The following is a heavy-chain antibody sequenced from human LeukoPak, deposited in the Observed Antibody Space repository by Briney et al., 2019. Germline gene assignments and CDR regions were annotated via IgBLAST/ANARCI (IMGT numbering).Heavy chain of an antibody. CDR3: AGDPTGSSTSGAFDY. Sequence: SETLSLTCTVSGGSISSYYWSWIRQPAGKGLEWIGRIYTSGSTNYNPSLKSRVTMSVDTSKNQFSLKLSSVTAADTAVYYCAGDPTGSSTSGAFDYWGQGTLVTVSS. J-gene: IGHJ4*02. D-gene: IGHD2-2*01. V-gene: IGHV4-4*07. CDR2: IYTSGST. CDR1: GGSISSYY.